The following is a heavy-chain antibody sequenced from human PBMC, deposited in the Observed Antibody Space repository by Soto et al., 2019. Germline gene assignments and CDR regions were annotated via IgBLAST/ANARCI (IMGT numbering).Heavy chain of an antibody. CDR1: GYTFTSYG. J-gene: IGHJ3*02. V-gene: IGHV1-18*01. D-gene: IGHD3-10*01. CDR3: ASRRITMVRGVIGAFDI. CDR2: ISAYNGNT. Sequence: ASVKVSCKASGYTFTSYGISWVRQAPGQGLEWMGWISAYNGNTNYAQKLQGRVTMTTDTSTSTAYMELRSLRSDDTAVYYCASRRITMVRGVIGAFDIWGQGTMVTVSS.